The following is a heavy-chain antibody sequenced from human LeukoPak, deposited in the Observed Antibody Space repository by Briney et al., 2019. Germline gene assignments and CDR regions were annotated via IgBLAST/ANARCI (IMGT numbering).Heavy chain of an antibody. CDR2: IYSGGST. CDR1: GFTFSSYS. CDR3: ANLNMVRGVIRPFDY. Sequence: GGSLRLSCAASGFTFSSYSMNWVRQAPGKGLEWVSVIYSGGSTYYADSVKGRFTISRDNSKNTLYLQMNSLRAEDTAVYYCANLNMVRGVIRPFDYWGQGTLVTVSS. V-gene: IGHV3-23*03. J-gene: IGHJ4*02. D-gene: IGHD3-10*01.